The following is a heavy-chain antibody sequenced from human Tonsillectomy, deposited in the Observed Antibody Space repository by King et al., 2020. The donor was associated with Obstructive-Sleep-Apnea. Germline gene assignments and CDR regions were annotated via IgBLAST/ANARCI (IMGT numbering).Heavy chain of an antibody. D-gene: IGHD1-26*01. J-gene: IGHJ4*02. CDR2: IHYRWST. Sequence: VQLVESGPGLVKPSETLSLTCTVSGGSISSYYWNWIRQPPGKGLEWIGYIHYRWSTKYNPSLKSRVTISVDTTKNQFSLKLSSVTAADTAVYYCARECIGRQECVYWSQGTLVTVSS. CDR3: ARECIGRQECVY. CDR1: GGSISSYY. V-gene: IGHV4-59*01.